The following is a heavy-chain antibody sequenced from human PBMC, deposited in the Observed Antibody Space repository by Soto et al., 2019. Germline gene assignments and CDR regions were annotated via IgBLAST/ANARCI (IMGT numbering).Heavy chain of an antibody. V-gene: IGHV3-48*01. CDR3: ARGPRGVDY. Sequence: VHLVESGGGLVQPGGSLRLSCAASGFTFSTYSMNWVRQAPGKGLEWVSYISSSSSTIYYADSVKGRFTISRDNAKNSLYLQMNSLRVEDTAVYYCARGPRGVDYWGQGTLVTVSS. CDR2: ISSSSSTI. CDR1: GFTFSTYS. J-gene: IGHJ4*02.